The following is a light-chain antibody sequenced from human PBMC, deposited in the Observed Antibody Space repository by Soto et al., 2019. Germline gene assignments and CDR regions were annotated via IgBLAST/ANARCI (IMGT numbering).Light chain of an antibody. V-gene: IGLV1-44*01. J-gene: IGLJ3*02. CDR2: SDN. Sequence: QAVVTQPPSASGTPGQRVTISCSGSSSNIGTNIVNWYQQLPGTAPKLLIYSDNQRPSGVPDRFSGSKSGTSAFLAISGLQSEDEADYYCAAWDGSLSGVVFGGGTKLTVL. CDR3: AAWDGSLSGVV. CDR1: SSNIGTNI.